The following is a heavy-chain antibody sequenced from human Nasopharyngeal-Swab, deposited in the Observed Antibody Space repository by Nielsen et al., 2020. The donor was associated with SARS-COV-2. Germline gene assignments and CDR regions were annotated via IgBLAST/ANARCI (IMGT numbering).Heavy chain of an antibody. D-gene: IGHD2-21*01. CDR3: ARGGDGGLAHFDY. Sequence: SETLSLTCAVYGGSFSGYYWSWIRQPPGKGLEWIGEINHSGSTNYNPSLKSRVTISVDTSKNQFSLKLSSVTAADTAVYYCARGGDGGLAHFDYWGQGNLVTVSS. J-gene: IGHJ4*02. V-gene: IGHV4-34*01. CDR1: GGSFSGYY. CDR2: INHSGST.